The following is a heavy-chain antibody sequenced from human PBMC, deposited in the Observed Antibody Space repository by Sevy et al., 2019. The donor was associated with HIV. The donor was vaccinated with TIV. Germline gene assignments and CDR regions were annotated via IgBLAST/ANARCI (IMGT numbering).Heavy chain of an antibody. D-gene: IGHD3-10*01. CDR3: ARSRGWRDAFDI. J-gene: IGHJ3*02. CDR2: IKQDGSDE. V-gene: IGHV3-7*01. CDR1: GFSLSSYW. Sequence: GGSLRLSCAASGFSLSSYWMTWVRQAPGKGLEWVANIKQDGSDEYYVDSVKGRFTISRDNAKNSLYLQMNSLRGEDTAVYYCARSRGWRDAFDIWGQGTMVTVSS.